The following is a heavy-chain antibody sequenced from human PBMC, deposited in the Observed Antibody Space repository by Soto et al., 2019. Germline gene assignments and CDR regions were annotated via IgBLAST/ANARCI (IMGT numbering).Heavy chain of an antibody. CDR2: NYYSGST. D-gene: IGHD3-22*01. V-gene: IGHV4-39*01. Sequence: SEPLSLTCTVSGGSISSSSYYWGWIRQPPGKGLEWIGSNYYSGSTYYNPSLKSRVTISVDTSKNQFSLKLSSVTAADTAVYYCARGDDSSGYYGAIPYYYYGMDVWGQGTTVTVSS. CDR3: ARGDDSSGYYGAIPYYYYGMDV. J-gene: IGHJ6*02. CDR1: GGSISSSSYY.